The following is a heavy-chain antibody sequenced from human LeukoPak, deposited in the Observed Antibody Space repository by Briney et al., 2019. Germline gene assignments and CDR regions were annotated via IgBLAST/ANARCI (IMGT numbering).Heavy chain of an antibody. Sequence: GGSLRLSCAASGFTFSSCWMSWVRQAPGKGLEWVANIKQDGSEKYYVDSVKGRFTISRDNAKNSLYLQMNSLRAEDTAVYYCARDGYDFWSGYYIPPSDYGMDVWGQGTTVTVSS. CDR1: GFTFSSCW. J-gene: IGHJ6*02. V-gene: IGHV3-7*01. D-gene: IGHD3-3*01. CDR2: IKQDGSEK. CDR3: ARDGYDFWSGYYIPPSDYGMDV.